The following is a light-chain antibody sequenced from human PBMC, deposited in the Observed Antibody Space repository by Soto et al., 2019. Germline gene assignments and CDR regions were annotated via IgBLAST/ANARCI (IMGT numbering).Light chain of an antibody. CDR2: DVN. Sequence: QSALTQPASVSGSPGQSITLSCTGTSSDIGGYDYVSWYQLHPGKAPKLIIYDVNNRPSGVSNRFSGSNSGNTASLTISGLQAEDEADYYCTSYASGSAHVVFGGGTKLTVL. J-gene: IGLJ2*01. CDR3: TSYASGSAHVV. CDR1: SSDIGGYDY. V-gene: IGLV2-14*01.